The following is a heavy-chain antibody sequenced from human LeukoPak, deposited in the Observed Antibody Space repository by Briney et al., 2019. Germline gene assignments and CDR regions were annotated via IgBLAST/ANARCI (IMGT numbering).Heavy chain of an antibody. J-gene: IGHJ4*02. CDR2: INTNTGNP. V-gene: IGHV7-4-1*02. Sequence: GASVKVSSTASGYTFIHYAINWVRQAPGQGLEWMGWINTNTGNPIYAQVFTGRFVFSLDTSVSTAYLQISSLRADDTAVYYCARGYTSVGFDLWGQGTLVTVSS. CDR3: ARGYTSVGFDL. CDR1: GYTFIHYA. D-gene: IGHD1-26*01.